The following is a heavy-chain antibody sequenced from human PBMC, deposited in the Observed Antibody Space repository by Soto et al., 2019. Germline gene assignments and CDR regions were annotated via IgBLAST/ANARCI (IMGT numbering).Heavy chain of an antibody. J-gene: IGHJ6*04. CDR2: INAGNGNT. V-gene: IGHV1-3*01. CDR3: ARKGVWSGYYYYYYYGMDV. Sequence: GASVKVSCKASGYTFTSYAMHWVRQAPGQRLEWMGWINAGNGNTKYSQKFQGRVTITRDTSASTAYMELSSLRSEDTAVYYCARKGVWSGYYYYYYYGMDVWGKGTTVPVSS. CDR1: GYTFTSYA. D-gene: IGHD3-3*01.